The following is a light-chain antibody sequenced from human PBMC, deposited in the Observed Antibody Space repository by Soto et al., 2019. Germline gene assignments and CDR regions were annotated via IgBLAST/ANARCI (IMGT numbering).Light chain of an antibody. J-gene: IGLJ1*01. CDR2: EVS. CDR1: SSDIGAYNY. CDR3: FSFTTDWTHV. V-gene: IGLV2-14*01. Sequence: QSALTQPAAVSGSPGQSITISCTGSSSDIGAYNYVSWFQQYPGKAPKLIISEVSNRPSGVSNRFSGSKSGTAAYLTISGLQPEDDADYFCFSFTTDWTHVFGTGTKLTVL.